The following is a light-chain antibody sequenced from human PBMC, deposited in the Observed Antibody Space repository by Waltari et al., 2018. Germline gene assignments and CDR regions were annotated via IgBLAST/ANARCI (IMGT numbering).Light chain of an antibody. CDR2: KAS. J-gene: IGKJ2*01. Sequence: DIQLTQSPSTLSASVGDRVTITCRASQNINRLLACYQQQPGKAPKLLIYKASNVESGVSSRFSGSGSGTEFTLTISSLQPDDFATYYFQQYNSYSRTFGQGTRLDI. V-gene: IGKV1-5*03. CDR1: QNINRL. CDR3: QQYNSYSRT.